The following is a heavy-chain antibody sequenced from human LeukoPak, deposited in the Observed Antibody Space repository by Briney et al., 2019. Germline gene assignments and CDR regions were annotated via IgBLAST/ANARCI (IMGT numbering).Heavy chain of an antibody. Sequence: SETLSLTCAVYGGSFSGYYWSWIRQPPGKGLEWIGEINHSGSTNYNPSLKSRVTISVDTSKNQFSLKLSSVTAADTAVYYCARRGYDHSGYYYGMDVWGKGNPGHRLL. CDR3: ARRGYDHSGYYYGMDV. J-gene: IGHJ6*04. CDR1: GGSFSGYY. D-gene: IGHD5-12*01. V-gene: IGHV4-34*01. CDR2: INHSGST.